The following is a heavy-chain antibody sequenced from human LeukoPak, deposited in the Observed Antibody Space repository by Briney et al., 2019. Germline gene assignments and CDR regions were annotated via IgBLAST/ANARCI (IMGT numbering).Heavy chain of an antibody. CDR3: AKDAELGGDYGFGGGVGWFDP. CDR2: ISSSSSTI. D-gene: IGHD4-17*01. Sequence: PGGSLRLSCAASGFTFSSYSMNWVRQAPGKGLEWVSYISSSSSTIYYADSVKGRFTISRDNAKNSLYLQMNSLRAEDTAVYYCAKDAELGGDYGFGGGVGWFDPWGQGTLVTVSS. J-gene: IGHJ5*02. CDR1: GFTFSSYS. V-gene: IGHV3-48*04.